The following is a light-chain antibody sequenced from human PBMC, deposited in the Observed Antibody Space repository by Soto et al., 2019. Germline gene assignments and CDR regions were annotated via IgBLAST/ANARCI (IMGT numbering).Light chain of an antibody. CDR2: DAS. V-gene: IGKV1-5*01. CDR1: RSVSSW. J-gene: IGKJ1*01. CDR3: QQYDSYSWT. Sequence: DIQMTQSPSTLSASVGDRVTITCRASRSVSSWVAWYQQKPGKAPKLLISDASDLERGVPSRFSGNGSGTEFTLTISSLQPDDFATYYCQQYDSYSWTFGQGTKV.